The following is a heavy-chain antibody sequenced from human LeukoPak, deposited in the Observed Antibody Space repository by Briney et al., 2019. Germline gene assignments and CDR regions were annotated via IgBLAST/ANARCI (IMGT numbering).Heavy chain of an antibody. CDR1: GFTFNRNW. CDR2: ISTDGSNT. Sequence: GGSLRLSCAASGFTFNRNWMHWVRQAPGKGLVWVSRISTDGSNTNYADSVKGRFTIPRDNAKNTLYLQMDSLTAEDTAVYYCASRNYGSSPFDYWGQGTLVTVSS. J-gene: IGHJ4*02. V-gene: IGHV3-74*01. D-gene: IGHD4-17*01. CDR3: ASRNYGSSPFDY.